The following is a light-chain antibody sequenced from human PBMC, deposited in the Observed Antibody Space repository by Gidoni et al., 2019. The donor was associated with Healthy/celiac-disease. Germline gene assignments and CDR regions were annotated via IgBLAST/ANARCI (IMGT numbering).Light chain of an antibody. V-gene: IGKV3-11*01. J-gene: IGKJ2*01. Sequence: IVLTQSPATLSLSPGERATLSCRASQSVSSYLAWYQQKPGQAPRLLIYDASTRATGIPARFSGSGSGTDFTLTISSLEPEDFAVYYCQQRSNSYTFXQXTKLEIK. CDR2: DAS. CDR1: QSVSSY. CDR3: QQRSNSYT.